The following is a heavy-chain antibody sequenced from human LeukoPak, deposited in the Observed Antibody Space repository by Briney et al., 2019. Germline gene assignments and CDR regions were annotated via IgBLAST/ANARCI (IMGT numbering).Heavy chain of an antibody. Sequence: GGSLRLSCAASGFTFSSYEMNWVRQAPGKGLEWVSYISSSGSTIYYADSVKGRFTISRDNSKNTLYLQMNSLRAEDTAVYYCAKVTRLRFYFDYWGQGTLVTVSS. D-gene: IGHD5-12*01. CDR3: AKVTRLRFYFDY. J-gene: IGHJ4*02. V-gene: IGHV3-48*03. CDR1: GFTFSSYE. CDR2: ISSSGSTI.